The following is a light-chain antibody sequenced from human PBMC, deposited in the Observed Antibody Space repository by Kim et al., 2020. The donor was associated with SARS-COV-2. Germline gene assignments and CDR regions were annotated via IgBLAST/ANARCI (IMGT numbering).Light chain of an antibody. CDR1: KLGDKY. CDR2: QDS. Sequence: SYELTQPPSVSVSPGQTASITCSGDKLGDKYACWYQQKPGQSPVLVFYQDSKRPSGIPERFSGSNSGNTATLTISGTQAMDEADYYCQAWDSSGVFGGGTQLTVL. CDR3: QAWDSSGV. J-gene: IGLJ3*02. V-gene: IGLV3-1*01.